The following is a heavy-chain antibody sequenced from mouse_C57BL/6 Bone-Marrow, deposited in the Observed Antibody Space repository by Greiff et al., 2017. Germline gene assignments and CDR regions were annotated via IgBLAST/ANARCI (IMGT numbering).Heavy chain of an antibody. CDR1: GYTFTSYW. J-gene: IGHJ2*01. Sequence: QVQLQQPGAELVMPGASVKLSCKASGYTFTSYWMHWVKQRPGQGLEWIGEIDPSDSYTNYNQKFKGKSTLTVDKSSSTAYMQLSSLTSEDSAVYYCARRGNCDRNYFDYWGQGTTLTVSS. D-gene: IGHD4-1*01. CDR3: ARRGNCDRNYFDY. CDR2: IDPSDSYT. V-gene: IGHV1-69*01.